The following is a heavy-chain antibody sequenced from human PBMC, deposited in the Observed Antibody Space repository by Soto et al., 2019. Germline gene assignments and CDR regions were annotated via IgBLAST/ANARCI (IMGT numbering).Heavy chain of an antibody. Sequence: GGSLRLSCAASGFTFSSYGMHWVRQAPGKGLEWVAVIWYDGSNKYYADSVKGRFTISRDNSKNTLYLQMNSLRAEDTAVYYCAKGHIVATGNFDYWGQGTLVTVSS. D-gene: IGHD5-12*01. V-gene: IGHV3-30*02. CDR3: AKGHIVATGNFDY. CDR1: GFTFSSYG. CDR2: IWYDGSNK. J-gene: IGHJ4*02.